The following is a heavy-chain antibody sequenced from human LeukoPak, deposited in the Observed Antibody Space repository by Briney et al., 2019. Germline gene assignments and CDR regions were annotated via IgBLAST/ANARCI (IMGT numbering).Heavy chain of an antibody. CDR3: AKDRIGYVPAY. CDR2: IRYDGNNK. V-gene: IGHV3-30*02. CDR1: GFTFSSYG. Sequence: GGSLRLSCAASGFTFSSYGMHWVRQAPGKGLEWVAFIRYDGNNKYYADSVKGRFTISRDNSKNTLYVQMNSLRAEDTAVYYCAKDRIGYVPAYWGQGTRVTVSS. D-gene: IGHD5-12*01. J-gene: IGHJ4*02.